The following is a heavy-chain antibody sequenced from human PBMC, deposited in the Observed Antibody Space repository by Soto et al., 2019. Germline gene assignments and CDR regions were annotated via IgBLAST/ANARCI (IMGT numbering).Heavy chain of an antibody. J-gene: IGHJ4*02. D-gene: IGHD5-12*01. CDR2: IYYRGST. V-gene: IGHV4-59*01. CDR1: GASISSYY. Sequence: PSETLSLTCTVSGASISSYYWSWIRQPPGKGLEWIGYIYYRGSTNYNPSLKSRVTISVVTSKNQFSLKLSSVTAADTAVYYCARDPSGYSGYDYWGQGTLVTVSS. CDR3: ARDPSGYSGYDY.